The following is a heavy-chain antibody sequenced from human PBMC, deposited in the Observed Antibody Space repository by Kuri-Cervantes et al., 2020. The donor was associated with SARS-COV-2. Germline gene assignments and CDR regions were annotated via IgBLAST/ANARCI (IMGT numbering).Heavy chain of an antibody. J-gene: IGHJ5*02. V-gene: IGHV1-24*01. CDR3: ATGPAVAGTGVWFDP. D-gene: IGHD6-19*01. Sequence: ASVKVSCKVSGYTLTELSMHWVRQAPGKGLEWMGGFDPEDGETIYAQKFQGRVTTTEDTSTDTAYMELSSLRSEDTAVYYCATGPAVAGTGVWFDPWGQGTLVTVSS. CDR2: FDPEDGET. CDR1: GYTLTELS.